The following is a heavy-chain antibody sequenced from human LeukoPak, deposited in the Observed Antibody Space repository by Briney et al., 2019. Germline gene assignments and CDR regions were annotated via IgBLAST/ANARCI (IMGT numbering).Heavy chain of an antibody. Sequence: KPSETLSVTCTVSGGSISSSSYHWGWIRQPPGKGLEWIGSIHNSGSTYYNPSLKSRVTMSVDTSKNQFSLRLSSVTAADTAVYYCATEARGWYFDLWGRGTLVTVSS. J-gene: IGHJ2*01. CDR2: IHNSGST. D-gene: IGHD3-10*01. CDR1: GGSISSSSYH. CDR3: ATEARGWYFDL. V-gene: IGHV4-39*07.